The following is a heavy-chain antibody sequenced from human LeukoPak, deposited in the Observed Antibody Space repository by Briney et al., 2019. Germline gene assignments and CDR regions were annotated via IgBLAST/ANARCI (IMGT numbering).Heavy chain of an antibody. V-gene: IGHV3-53*01. CDR1: GFTVSSNY. CDR3: ARDRHCGGSSCHYNFDY. D-gene: IGHD2-15*01. CDR2: IYSGGST. Sequence: GGSLRPSCVVSGFTVSSNYMSWVRQAPGKGLEWVSVIYSGGSTYYADSVKGRFTISRDNSENTLYLQMNSLRAEDTAVYYCARDRHCGGSSCHYNFDYWGQGTLVTVSS. J-gene: IGHJ4*02.